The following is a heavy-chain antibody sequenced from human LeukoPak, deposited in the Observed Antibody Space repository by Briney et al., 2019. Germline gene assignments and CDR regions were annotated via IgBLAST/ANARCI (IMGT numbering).Heavy chain of an antibody. J-gene: IGHJ6*02. CDR3: ARVVLGRRWLQTSYYYGMDV. Sequence: SVNVSCKASGGTFSSYAISWVRQAPGQGLEWMGGIIPIFGTANYAQKFQGRVTINADESTNTAYLELSSLTSEDTAVYYCARVVLGRRWLQTSYYYGMDVWGQGTTVTVSS. CDR1: GGTFSSYA. CDR2: IIPIFGTA. V-gene: IGHV1-69*13. D-gene: IGHD5-24*01.